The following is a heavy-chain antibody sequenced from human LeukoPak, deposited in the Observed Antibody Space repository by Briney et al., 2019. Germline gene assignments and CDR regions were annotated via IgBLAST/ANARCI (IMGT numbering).Heavy chain of an antibody. D-gene: IGHD1-26*01. CDR2: ISGSGGST. J-gene: IGHJ4*02. CDR1: GFTFSNYG. Sequence: GGSLRLSCAASGFTFSNYGMSWVRQAPGKGLEWVSSISGSGGSTYSADFLKGRFIISRDNSKNTLYLQMNGLRAEDTAVYYCASLRLVSGSYSDFDYWGQGTLVTVSS. V-gene: IGHV3-23*01. CDR3: ASLRLVSGSYSDFDY.